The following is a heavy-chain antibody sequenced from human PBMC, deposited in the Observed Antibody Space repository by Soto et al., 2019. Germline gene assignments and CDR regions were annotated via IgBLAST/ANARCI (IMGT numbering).Heavy chain of an antibody. D-gene: IGHD6-19*01. CDR3: ARVDYSSGWYGIFDY. Sequence: GGSLRLSCAASGFTFSRYGMHWVRQAPGKGLEWVAVIWYDGSNKYYADSVNGRFTISRDNSKNTLYLQMNSLRAEDTAVYYCARVDYSSGWYGIFDYWGQGT. CDR1: GFTFSRYG. V-gene: IGHV3-33*01. J-gene: IGHJ4*02. CDR2: IWYDGSNK.